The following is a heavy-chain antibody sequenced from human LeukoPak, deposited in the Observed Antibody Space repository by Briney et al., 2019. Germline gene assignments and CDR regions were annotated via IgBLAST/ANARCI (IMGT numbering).Heavy chain of an antibody. CDR1: GFTFSSYA. CDR2: MKQDGSEK. V-gene: IGHV3-7*01. CDR3: ARDLYYDRRFDP. Sequence: GGSLRLSCAASGFTFSSYAMSWVRQAPGKGLEWVANMKQDGSEKYYVDSVKGRFTISRDNAKNSLYLQMNSLRAEDTAVYYCARDLYYDRRFDPWGQGTLVTVSS. D-gene: IGHD3-22*01. J-gene: IGHJ5*02.